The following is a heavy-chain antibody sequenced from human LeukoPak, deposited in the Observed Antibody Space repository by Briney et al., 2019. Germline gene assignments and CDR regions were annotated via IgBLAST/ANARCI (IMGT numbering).Heavy chain of an antibody. CDR2: ISGSGGST. CDR1: GFTFSSYA. J-gene: IGHJ4*02. V-gene: IGHV3-23*01. D-gene: IGHD2-2*01. CDR3: AKDYPSYHVVPAAPFDY. Sequence: PGGSLRLSCAASGFTFSSYAMSWVRQAPGKGLEWVSAISGSGGSTYYADSVKGRFTISRDNSKNTLYLQMNSLRAEDTAVYYCAKDYPSYHVVPAAPFDYWGQGTLVTVSS.